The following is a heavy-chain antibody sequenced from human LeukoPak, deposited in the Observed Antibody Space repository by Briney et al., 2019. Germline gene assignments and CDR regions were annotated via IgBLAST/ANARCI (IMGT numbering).Heavy chain of an antibody. V-gene: IGHV3-30*03. D-gene: IGHD1-14*01. Sequence: GGSLRLSCAASGFTFSSYSMNWVRQAPGKGLEWVAVISYDGSNKYYADSVKGRFTISRDNSKNTLYLQMNSLRAEDTAVYYCASQEEAVWPEPLDYWGQGTLVTVSS. CDR3: ASQEEAVWPEPLDY. CDR1: GFTFSSYS. CDR2: ISYDGSNK. J-gene: IGHJ4*02.